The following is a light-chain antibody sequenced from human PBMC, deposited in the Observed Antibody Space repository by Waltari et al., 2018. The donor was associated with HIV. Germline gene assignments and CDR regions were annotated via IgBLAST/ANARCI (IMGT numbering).Light chain of an antibody. CDR2: EDD. J-gene: IGLJ3*02. V-gene: IGLV6-57*01. CDR3: QSSDRNNQV. CDR1: GGSITSNY. Sequence: NFMLTQPHSVSESPGKTVTISCTRTGGSITSNYVQWYQRRPGGSPTTVSYEDDQSPSGVPRRFSGSIDSSSNSASLTISGLKPEDEADYYCQSSDRNNQVFGGGTKLTVL.